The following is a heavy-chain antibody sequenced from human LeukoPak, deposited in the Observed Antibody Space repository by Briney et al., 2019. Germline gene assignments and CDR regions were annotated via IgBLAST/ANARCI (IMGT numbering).Heavy chain of an antibody. V-gene: IGHV3-66*01. CDR3: AKGSDYYYGSGSYLDY. Sequence: GGSLSLSCAASGFSVSNNYMHWVRQAPERGLEWVSVLSSAESADYADSVKGRFTSSRDNSKNTLYLQMNSLRAEDTAVYYCAKGSDYYYGSGSYLDYWGQGTLVTVSS. J-gene: IGHJ4*02. D-gene: IGHD3-10*01. CDR2: LSSAESA. CDR1: GFSVSNNY.